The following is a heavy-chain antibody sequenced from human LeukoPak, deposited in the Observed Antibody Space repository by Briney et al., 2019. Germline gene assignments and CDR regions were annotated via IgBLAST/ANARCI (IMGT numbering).Heavy chain of an antibody. CDR3: AREAVTTAQTYYYYGMDV. J-gene: IGHJ6*02. CDR2: ISSSGSTI. CDR1: GFPFSSYE. Sequence: GGSLLLSCAASGFPFSSYEMKWVRPAPGKGLEWVSYISSSGSTIYYADSVKGRFTISRDNAKNSLYLQMNSLRAEDTAVYYCAREAVTTAQTYYYYGMDVWGQGTTVTVSS. V-gene: IGHV3-48*03. D-gene: IGHD4-11*01.